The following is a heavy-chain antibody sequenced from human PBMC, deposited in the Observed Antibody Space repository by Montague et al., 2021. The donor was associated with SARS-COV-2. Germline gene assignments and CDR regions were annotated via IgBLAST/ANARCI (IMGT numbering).Heavy chain of an antibody. D-gene: IGHD3-3*01. Sequence: SETLSLTCTVSGGSISSSNYYWDWIRQPPGKGLEWIGYIYCSGSTNYNPSLKSRVTISVDTSKNQFSLKLSSVTAADTAVYYCAKDVAIKYDFWSGYRYDAFDIWGQGTIVTVSS. CDR2: IYCSGST. V-gene: IGHV4-61*01. CDR3: AKDVAIKYDFWSGYRYDAFDI. CDR1: GGSISSSNYY. J-gene: IGHJ3*02.